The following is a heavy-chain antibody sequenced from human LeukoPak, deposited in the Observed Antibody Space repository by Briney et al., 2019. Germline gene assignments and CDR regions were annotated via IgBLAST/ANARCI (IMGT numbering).Heavy chain of an antibody. Sequence: GGSLRLSCAASGFTFSSFGMHWVRQAPGKGLEWVAVIWYDANDRYYADSVKGRFTISRDNSKNTLFLQMNSLRDDDTAVYYCVRGVGVSRFNYFDPWGQGTLVVVSS. J-gene: IGHJ5*02. CDR3: VRGVGVSRFNYFDP. V-gene: IGHV3-33*01. CDR2: IWYDANDR. CDR1: GFTFSSFG. D-gene: IGHD5-24*01.